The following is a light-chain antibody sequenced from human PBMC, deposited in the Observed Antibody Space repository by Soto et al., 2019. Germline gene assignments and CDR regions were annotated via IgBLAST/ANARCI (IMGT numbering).Light chain of an antibody. Sequence: QSVLTQPPSASGTPGQRVTISCSGSSSNIGSNTVNWYQLLPGTAPKLLIYSNNQRPSGVPDRFSGSKSGTSASLAISGLQSEDEADYYCAAWDDSLNGPVFGGGTQLTVL. CDR1: SSNIGSNT. V-gene: IGLV1-44*01. CDR2: SNN. J-gene: IGLJ7*01. CDR3: AAWDDSLNGPV.